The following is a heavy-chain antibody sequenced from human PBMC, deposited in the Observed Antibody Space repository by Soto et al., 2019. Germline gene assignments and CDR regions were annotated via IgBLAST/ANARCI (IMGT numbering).Heavy chain of an antibody. CDR1: GFTFSSYA. CDR2: ISYDGSNK. Sequence: QVQLVESGGGVVQPGRSLRLSCAASGFTFSSYAMHWVRQAPGKGLEWVAVISYDGSNKYYADSVKGRFTISRDNSKNXLXXQINSLRAEDTAVYYCARDFNFSRDCYNYGWYFDLWGRGTLVTVSS. V-gene: IGHV3-30-3*01. J-gene: IGHJ2*01. CDR3: ARDFNFSRDCYNYGWYFDL. D-gene: IGHD5-12*01.